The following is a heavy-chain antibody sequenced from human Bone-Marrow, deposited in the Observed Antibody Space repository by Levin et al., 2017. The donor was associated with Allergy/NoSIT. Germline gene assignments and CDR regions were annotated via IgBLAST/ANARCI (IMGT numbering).Heavy chain of an antibody. CDR2: ISSDSSDL. CDR1: GFTFSDYS. J-gene: IGHJ5*02. Sequence: PGGSLRLSCIVSGFTFSDYSIYWVRQAPGKGLEWISSISSDSSDLYYADSVKGRFTISRDNAKNSLYLQMNSLRVEDTAVYYCARGLDYSGLPWGQGTLVTVSS. V-gene: IGHV3-21*01. CDR3: ARGLDYSGLP. D-gene: IGHD5-12*01.